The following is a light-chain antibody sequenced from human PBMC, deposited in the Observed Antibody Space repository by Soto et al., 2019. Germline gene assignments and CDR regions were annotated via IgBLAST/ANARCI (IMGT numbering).Light chain of an antibody. V-gene: IGKV1-5*03. Sequence: DIQMTQSPSTLSGSVGDRVTITCRASQTISSWLAWYQQKPGKAPKLLIYKASSLESGVPSRFSGSGSGTEFTLTISRLQPDDFATYYCQQYNNYLRTFGQGTKADI. CDR1: QTISSW. J-gene: IGKJ1*01. CDR3: QQYNNYLRT. CDR2: KAS.